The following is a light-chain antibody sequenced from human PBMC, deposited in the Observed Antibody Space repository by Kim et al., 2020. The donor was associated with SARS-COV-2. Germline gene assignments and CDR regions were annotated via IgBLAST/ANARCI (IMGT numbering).Light chain of an antibody. J-gene: IGKJ4*02. CDR2: GAS. CDR3: QQYNNWPLT. CDR1: QSVSSN. Sequence: DIVMTQSPATMTVSPAERAPLSCRASQSVSSNLAWNQPKPGHTLRLLIYGASTSATGIPARCSGSGSGFEFTLTSISLQAEDFAVYYWQQYNNWPLTFGGGTKVDIK. V-gene: IGKV3-15*01.